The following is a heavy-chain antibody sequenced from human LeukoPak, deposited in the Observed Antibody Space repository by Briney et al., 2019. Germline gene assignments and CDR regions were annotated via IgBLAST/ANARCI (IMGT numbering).Heavy chain of an antibody. CDR1: GYTLTELS. D-gene: IGHD3-10*01. CDR2: FDPEDGET. V-gene: IGHV1-24*01. CDR3: ATRLLWPYYFDY. Sequence: ASVKVSCKVSGYTLTELSMHWVRQAPGKGLEWMGGFDPEDGETIYAQKFQGRVTMTEDTSTDTAYMELSSLRSEDTAVYYCATRLLWPYYFDYWGQGTLVTVSS. J-gene: IGHJ4*02.